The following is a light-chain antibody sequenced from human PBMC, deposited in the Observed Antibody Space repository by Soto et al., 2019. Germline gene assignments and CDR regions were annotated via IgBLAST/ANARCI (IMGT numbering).Light chain of an antibody. CDR1: QSVSNY. V-gene: IGKV3-20*01. Sequence: EIVLTQSPGTLSLSPGERATLSCRASQSVSNYLAWYQQKPGQAPRLLIYGASSRATGISDRFSGSGSGTDFTLTISRLEPEDFAVYYCQQYGGSPQTFGQGTKVDI. J-gene: IGKJ1*01. CDR2: GAS. CDR3: QQYGGSPQT.